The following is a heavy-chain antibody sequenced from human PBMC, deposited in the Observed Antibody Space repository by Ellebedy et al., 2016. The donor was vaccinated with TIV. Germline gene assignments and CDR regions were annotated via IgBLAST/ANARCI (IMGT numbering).Heavy chain of an antibody. V-gene: IGHV3-23*01. D-gene: IGHD3-16*01. CDR1: GFTFSNYA. CDR2: IRVSVGRT. J-gene: IGHJ4*02. Sequence: GESLKISCAASGFTFSNYAMTWVRQAPGRGLEWVSVIRVSVGRTYYADSVRGRSTISRDNSRNTLYLQMNSLRAEDTAVYYCAKASVLGHPGCFDFWGQGTLVTVSS. CDR3: AKASVLGHPGCFDF.